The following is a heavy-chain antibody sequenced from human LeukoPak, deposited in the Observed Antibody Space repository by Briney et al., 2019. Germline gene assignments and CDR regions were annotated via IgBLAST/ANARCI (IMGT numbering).Heavy chain of an antibody. CDR3: AKGYCSSTSCYTDC. CDR2: ISWNSGGI. D-gene: IGHD2-2*02. V-gene: IGHV3-9*01. Sequence: GGSLRLSCAASGFTFDDYAMHWVRQAPGKGLEWVSGISWNSGGIGYADSVKGRFTISRDNAKNSLYLQMNSLRAEDTALYYCAKGYCSSTSCYTDCWGQGTLVTVSS. J-gene: IGHJ4*02. CDR1: GFTFDDYA.